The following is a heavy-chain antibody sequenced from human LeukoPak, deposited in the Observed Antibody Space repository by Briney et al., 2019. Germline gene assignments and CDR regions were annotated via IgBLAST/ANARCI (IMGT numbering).Heavy chain of an antibody. CDR2: ISGSGGST. V-gene: IGHV3-23*01. CDR1: GFTFSSYA. J-gene: IGHJ4*02. CDR3: ARRPGLERYYFDY. D-gene: IGHD1-1*01. Sequence: GGSLRLSCAASGFTFSSYAMSWVRQAPGKGLQWVSTISGSGGSTYYADSVEGRFTISRDNSKNTLYLKMNSLRAEDTAVYYCARRPGLERYYFDYWGQGTLVTVSS.